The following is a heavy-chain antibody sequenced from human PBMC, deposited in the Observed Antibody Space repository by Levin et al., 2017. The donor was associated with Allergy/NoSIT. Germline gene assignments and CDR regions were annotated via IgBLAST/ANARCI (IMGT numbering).Heavy chain of an antibody. D-gene: IGHD1-26*01. CDR2: VSDGGDYT. CDR1: GFTFSTYA. Sequence: GESLKISCAASGFTFSTYAMNWVRQAPGQGLEWVSSVSDGGDYTFYADSVKGRFTISRDNSNNTLYLQMNSLRAEDTALYYCAKDDGTAYYSFDSWGQGTLDTVSS. V-gene: IGHV3-23*01. CDR3: AKDDGTAYYSFDS. J-gene: IGHJ4*02.